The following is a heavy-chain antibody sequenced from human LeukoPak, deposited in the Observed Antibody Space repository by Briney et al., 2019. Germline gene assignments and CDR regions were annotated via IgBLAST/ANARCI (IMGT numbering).Heavy chain of an antibody. Sequence: GGSLRLSCAATGFTVSSDYMSWVRQAPGKGLEWVSVIYTGGTTYYADSVKGRFTISRDNPKNTLYLQMNSLRAEDTAVYFCAREGSSPAVFGSYWGQGTLVTVSS. CDR3: AREGSSPAVFGSY. D-gene: IGHD6-13*01. CDR1: GFTVSSDY. CDR2: IYTGGTT. V-gene: IGHV3-53*01. J-gene: IGHJ4*02.